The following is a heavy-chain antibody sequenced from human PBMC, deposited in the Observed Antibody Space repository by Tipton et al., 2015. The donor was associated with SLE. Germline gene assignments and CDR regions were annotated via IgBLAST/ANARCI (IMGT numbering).Heavy chain of an antibody. CDR1: GGSFSGYY. CDR2: INHSGST. CDR3: ARAPGQLWPWDY. D-gene: IGHD5-18*01. J-gene: IGHJ4*02. V-gene: IGHV4-34*01. Sequence: TLSLTCAVYGGSFSGYYWSWIRQPPGKGLEWIGEINHSGSTNYNPSLKSRVTISVDTSKDQFSLTVSSVTAADTAVYYCARAPGQLWPWDYWGQGTLVTVSS.